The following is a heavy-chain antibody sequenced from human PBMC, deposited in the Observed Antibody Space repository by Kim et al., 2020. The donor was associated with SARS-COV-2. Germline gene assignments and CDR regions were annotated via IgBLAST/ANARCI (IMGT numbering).Heavy chain of an antibody. J-gene: IGHJ4*02. D-gene: IGHD3-10*01. CDR2: INHSGST. CDR3: ARENYGSGDY. Sequence: SETLSLTCAVYGGSFSGYYWSWIRQPPGKGLEWIGEINHSGSTNYNPSLKSRVTISVDMSKNQFSLKLSSVTAADTAVYYCARENYGSGDYWGQGTLVTVSS. CDR1: GGSFSGYY. V-gene: IGHV4-34*01.